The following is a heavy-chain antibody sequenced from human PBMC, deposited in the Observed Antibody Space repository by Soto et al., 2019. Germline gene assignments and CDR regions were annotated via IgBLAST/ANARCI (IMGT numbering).Heavy chain of an antibody. J-gene: IGHJ6*02. CDR2: IIPIFGTA. D-gene: IGHD3-22*01. V-gene: IGHV1-69*06. CDR3: ARDYYDSSGYQVDYYYYGMDV. Sequence: QVQLVQSGAEVKKPGSSVKVSCKASGGTFSSYAISWVRQAPGQGLEWMGGIIPIFGTANYAEKLQGRVTITADKSTSTAYMELSSLRSEDTAVYYCARDYYDSSGYQVDYYYYGMDVWGQGTTVTVSS. CDR1: GGTFSSYA.